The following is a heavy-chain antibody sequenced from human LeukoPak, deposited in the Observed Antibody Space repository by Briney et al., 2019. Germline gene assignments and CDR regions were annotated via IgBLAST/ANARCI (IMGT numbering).Heavy chain of an antibody. Sequence: SQTLSLTCTVSGGSISNYYWNWIRQPAGKGLEWIGRIYTSGSTNYNPSLKSRVAISVDTSKNQFSLQLSPVTAADTAVYYCARGGVTHPNWFDRWGQGTLVTVSS. J-gene: IGHJ5*02. V-gene: IGHV4-4*07. CDR3: ARGGVTHPNWFDR. CDR2: IYTSGST. CDR1: GGSISNYY. D-gene: IGHD4-23*01.